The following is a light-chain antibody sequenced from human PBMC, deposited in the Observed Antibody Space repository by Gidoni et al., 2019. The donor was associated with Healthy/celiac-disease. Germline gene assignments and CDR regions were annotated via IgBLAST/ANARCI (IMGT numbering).Light chain of an antibody. CDR1: QSISSY. Sequence: DIQMTQSPSSLSASVGDRVTITCRASQSISSYLNWYQQKPGKAPKLLIYAASSLQSGVPSRFSGSGSGTDFTLTISSLQPEDFATYYCQQSYSTPLTFGGGXKVEI. CDR3: QQSYSTPLT. J-gene: IGKJ4*01. CDR2: AAS. V-gene: IGKV1-39*01.